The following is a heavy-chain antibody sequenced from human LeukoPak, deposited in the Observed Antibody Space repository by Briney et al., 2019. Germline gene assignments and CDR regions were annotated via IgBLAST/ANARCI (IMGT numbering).Heavy chain of an antibody. CDR1: GFTFSSYG. Sequence: GGSLRLSCAASGFTFSSYGMHWVRQAPGEGLEWVAVISYDGSNKYYADSVKGRFTISRDNSKNTLYLQMNSLRAEDTAVYYCARDDSLSYSSGQRFWGQGTMVTVSS. J-gene: IGHJ3*01. D-gene: IGHD6-19*01. CDR2: ISYDGSNK. V-gene: IGHV3-30*03. CDR3: ARDDSLSYSSGQRF.